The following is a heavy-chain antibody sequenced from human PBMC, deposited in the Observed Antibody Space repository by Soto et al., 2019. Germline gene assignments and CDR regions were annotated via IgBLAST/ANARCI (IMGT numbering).Heavy chain of an antibody. CDR1: GGTFSSYA. V-gene: IGHV1-69*06. J-gene: IGHJ4*02. CDR2: IIPIIGTA. CDR3: ASSKGTAMGTVIFDY. Sequence: QVQLVQSGAEVKKPGSSVKVSCKASGGTFSSYAISWVRQAPGQGLEWMGGIIPIIGTAAYAQKVQGRVTITADKSTSTAYMELSSLRSEDTAVYYCASSKGTAMGTVIFDYWGQGTLVTVSS. D-gene: IGHD5-18*01.